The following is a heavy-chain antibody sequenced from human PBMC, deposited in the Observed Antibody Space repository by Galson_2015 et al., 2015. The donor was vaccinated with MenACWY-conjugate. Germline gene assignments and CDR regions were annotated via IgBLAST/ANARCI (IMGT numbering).Heavy chain of an antibody. CDR1: GFNFGNSV. Sequence: SLRLSCAASGFNFGNSVMTWVRQAPGKGLEWVSSITTNGGSMYADSAKGRFTISRDNSKNSLYLQMNSLRADDTAIYYCAKGGYIAAPSDYWGQGTLVTVSS. CDR2: ITTNGGSM. J-gene: IGHJ4*02. V-gene: IGHV3-23*01. CDR3: AKGGYIAAPSDY. D-gene: IGHD6-6*01.